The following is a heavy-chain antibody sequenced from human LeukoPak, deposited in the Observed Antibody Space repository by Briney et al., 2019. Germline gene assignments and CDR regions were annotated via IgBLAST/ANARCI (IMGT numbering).Heavy chain of an antibody. CDR3: AKEELAFCGGDCYRNAHFDY. D-gene: IGHD2-21*02. CDR1: GFTLSSYW. CDR2: IKQDGSEK. V-gene: IGHV3-7*03. J-gene: IGHJ4*02. Sequence: GGSLRLSCAASGFTLSSYWMSWVRQAPGKGLEWVANIKQDGSEKYYVDSVKGRFTISRDNAKNSLYLQMNSLRAEDTAVYYCAKEELAFCGGDCYRNAHFDYWGQGTLVTVSS.